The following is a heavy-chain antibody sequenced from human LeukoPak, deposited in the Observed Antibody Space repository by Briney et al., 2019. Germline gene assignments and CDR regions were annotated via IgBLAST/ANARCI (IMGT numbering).Heavy chain of an antibody. J-gene: IGHJ4*02. D-gene: IGHD5-24*01. Sequence: ASVKVSCKASGGTFSSYAISWVRQAPGQGLEWMGGIIPIFGTANYAQKLQGRVTMTTDTSTSTAYMELRSLRSDDTAVYYCARGRDWFDYWGQGTLVTVSS. CDR1: GGTFSSYA. CDR2: IIPIFGTA. CDR3: ARGRDWFDY. V-gene: IGHV1-69*05.